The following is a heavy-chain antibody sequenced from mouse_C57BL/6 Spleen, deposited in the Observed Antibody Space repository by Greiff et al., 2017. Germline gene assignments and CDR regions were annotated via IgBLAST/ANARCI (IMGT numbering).Heavy chain of an antibody. Sequence: EVNLVESGGGLVKPGGSLKLSCAASGFTFSSYAMSWVRQTPEKRLEWVATISDGGSYTYYPDKVKGRFTISRDNAKNNLYLQMSHLKSEDTAMYYCARDRGGYGNSHFDYWGQGTTLTVSS. CDR1: GFTFSSYA. CDR2: ISDGGSYT. J-gene: IGHJ2*01. V-gene: IGHV5-4*01. CDR3: ARDRGGYGNSHFDY. D-gene: IGHD2-10*02.